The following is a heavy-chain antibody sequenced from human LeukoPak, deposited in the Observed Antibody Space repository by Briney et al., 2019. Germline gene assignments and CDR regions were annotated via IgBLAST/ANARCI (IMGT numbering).Heavy chain of an antibody. Sequence: QAGGSLRLSCAASGFSFSSHEMNWVRQAPGKGLEWVSYISRTGTYTYYSDSVKGRFTISRDNTRNSVFLQMESLRAEDTALYYCARAVITATDTAFWGHGTLVTVFS. CDR2: ISRTGTYT. D-gene: IGHD6-25*01. V-gene: IGHV3-48*03. J-gene: IGHJ4*01. CDR1: GFSFSSHE. CDR3: ARAVITATDTAF.